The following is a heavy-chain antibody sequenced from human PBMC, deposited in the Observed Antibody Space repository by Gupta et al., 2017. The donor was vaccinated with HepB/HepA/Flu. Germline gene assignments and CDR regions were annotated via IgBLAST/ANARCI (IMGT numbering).Heavy chain of an antibody. Sequence: QVQVQQWGAGLLKPSETLSLTCAVYGVSFSGYYWSWIRQPPGKGLEWIGEINHSGTTNYNTSRKRRVTISVETSKNQVSQKLSSLTAAETAVDYCARALQGTSGEKGAIVDYWGQGTIVTVFS. CDR2: INHSGTT. D-gene: IGHD5-12*01. CDR1: GVSFSGYY. J-gene: IGHJ4*02. V-gene: IGHV4-34*01. CDR3: ARALQGTSGEKGAIVDY.